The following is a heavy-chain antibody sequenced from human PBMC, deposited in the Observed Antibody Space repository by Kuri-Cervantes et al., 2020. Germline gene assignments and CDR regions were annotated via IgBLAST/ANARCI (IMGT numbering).Heavy chain of an antibody. CDR3: ARGRVRPIRGSNYYYYMDV. Sequence: ASVKVSCKASGYTFTSYGISWVRQAPGQGLEWMGWISAYNGDTNYAQKLQGRVTMTTDTSTSTAYMELRSLRSDDTAVYYCARGRVRPIRGSNYYYYMDVWGKGTTVTVSS. D-gene: IGHD3-16*01. CDR2: ISAYNGDT. CDR1: GYTFTSYG. V-gene: IGHV1-18*01. J-gene: IGHJ6*03.